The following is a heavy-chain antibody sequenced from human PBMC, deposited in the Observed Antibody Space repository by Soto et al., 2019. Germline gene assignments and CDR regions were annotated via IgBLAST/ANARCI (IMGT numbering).Heavy chain of an antibody. J-gene: IGHJ5*02. D-gene: IGHD6-13*01. V-gene: IGHV4-4*07. Sequence: SETLSLTCIVSGGSISEKYWNWVRQPPGKGLEWIGLIFANGHTDYNPSLKSRVTMSVDASKNQFSLRLTSMTAADTAVYYCVASLAASGLNWLDPWGRGTLVTAPQ. CDR3: VASLAASGLNWLDP. CDR2: IFANGHT. CDR1: GGSISEKY.